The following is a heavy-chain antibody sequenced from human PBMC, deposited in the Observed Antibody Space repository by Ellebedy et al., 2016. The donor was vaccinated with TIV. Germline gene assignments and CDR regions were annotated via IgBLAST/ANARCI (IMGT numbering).Heavy chain of an antibody. D-gene: IGHD3-16*02. V-gene: IGHV3-15*01. Sequence: GGSLRLXCATPGLTFDAYGMHWVRQAPGKGLEWVGRIKSNTDGGTTDYASHVKGRFTISRDDSKNTVYLQMNSLKTEDAAVFYCTTAYHYYVWGTYRLVDFDYWGQGTLVTVSS. CDR2: IKSNTDGGTT. J-gene: IGHJ4*02. CDR1: GLTFDAYG. CDR3: TTAYHYYVWGTYRLVDFDY.